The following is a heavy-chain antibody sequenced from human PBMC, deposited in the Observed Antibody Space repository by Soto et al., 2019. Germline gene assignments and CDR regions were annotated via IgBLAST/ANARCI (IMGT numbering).Heavy chain of an antibody. D-gene: IGHD3-3*01. J-gene: IGHJ6*02. CDR2: IYTSGST. CDR3: ARVGVDFWSGYSYYYYGMDV. CDR1: GGSISSYY. Sequence: ESLYLTGTVSGGSISSYYWSWMREPAGKGLEWIGRIYTSGSTNYNPSLKSRVTMSVDTSKNQFSLKLSSVTAADTAVYYCARVGVDFWSGYSYYYYGMDVWGQGTTVTVSS. V-gene: IGHV4-4*07.